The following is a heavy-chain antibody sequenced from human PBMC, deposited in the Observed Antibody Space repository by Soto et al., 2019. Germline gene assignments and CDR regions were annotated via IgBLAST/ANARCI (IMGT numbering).Heavy chain of an antibody. CDR1: GGSISSYY. D-gene: IGHD2-2*01. CDR2: IYYSGST. Sequence: SETLSLTCTVSGGSISSYYWSWIRQPPGKGLEWIGYIYYSGSTNYNPSLKSRVTISVDTSKNQFSLKLSSVTAADTAVYYCARVLVPAAIDYYYYGMDVWGQGTTVTVSS. J-gene: IGHJ6*02. CDR3: ARVLVPAAIDYYYYGMDV. V-gene: IGHV4-59*01.